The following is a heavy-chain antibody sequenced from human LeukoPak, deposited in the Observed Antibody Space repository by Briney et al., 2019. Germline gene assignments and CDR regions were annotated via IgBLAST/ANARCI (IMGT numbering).Heavy chain of an antibody. CDR1: GGPISSSSYY. CDR2: IYYSGST. J-gene: IGHJ4*02. Sequence: PSETLSLTCTVSGGPISSSSYYWGWIRQPPGEGLEWIGSIYYSGSTYYDPSLKSRVTISVDTSKNQFSLKLRSATAADTAVYYCAEVERRNYWGQGALVTVSS. V-gene: IGHV4-39*01. CDR3: AEVERRNY. D-gene: IGHD1-1*01.